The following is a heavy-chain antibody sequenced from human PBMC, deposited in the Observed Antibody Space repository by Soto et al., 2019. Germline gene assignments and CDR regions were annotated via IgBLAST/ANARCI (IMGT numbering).Heavy chain of an antibody. CDR3: ARVWTTGQAYSDY. CDR1: GGTFSSYA. CDR2: IIPIFGTA. D-gene: IGHD4-17*01. J-gene: IGHJ4*02. Sequence: ALVKVSCKASGGTFSSYAISWVRQAPGQGLEWMGGIIPIFGTANYAQKFQGRVTITADESTSTAYMELSSLRSEDTAVYYCARVWTTGQAYSDYWGQGTLVNVSS. V-gene: IGHV1-69*13.